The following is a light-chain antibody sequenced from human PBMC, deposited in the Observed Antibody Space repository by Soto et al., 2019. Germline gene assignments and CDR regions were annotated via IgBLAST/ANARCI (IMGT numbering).Light chain of an antibody. CDR1: QGVGSRY. Sequence: IVLTQSPGTLSLSPGERATLSCRASQGVGSRYLAWYQQKPGQAPRLLIYGASNRASGIPDKLSGSGSGTDFTLTINKLELEDFAVYYCQQYGSSPRTFGQGTKVDIK. CDR3: QQYGSSPRT. V-gene: IGKV3-20*01. J-gene: IGKJ1*01. CDR2: GAS.